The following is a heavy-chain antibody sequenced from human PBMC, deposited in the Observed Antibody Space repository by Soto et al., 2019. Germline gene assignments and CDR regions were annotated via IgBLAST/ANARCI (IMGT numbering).Heavy chain of an antibody. CDR1: GDSISSSNW. D-gene: IGHD2-8*02. Sequence: SETLSLTCGVSGDSISSSNWWNWVRQPPRKGLEWIGKIYHSGSTKCNPSLRSRVTISVAKSKNQFSLKLTSVTAADTAVYYCERDKITGLFDYWCQGKLVNVS. CDR3: ERDKITGLFDY. J-gene: IGHJ4*02. CDR2: IYHSGST. V-gene: IGHV4-4*02.